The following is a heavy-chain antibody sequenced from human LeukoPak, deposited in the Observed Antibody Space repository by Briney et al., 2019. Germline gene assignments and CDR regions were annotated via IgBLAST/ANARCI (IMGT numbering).Heavy chain of an antibody. CDR2: IYHSGST. Sequence: PSETLSLTCAVSGGSISSSNWWSWVRHPPGKGLEWIGEIYHSGSTNYNPSLKSRVTISVDKSKNQFSLKLSSVTAADTAVYYCARVGYYGSGSNSPNCDYWRQGTLVTVSS. CDR3: ARVGYYGSGSNSPNCDY. V-gene: IGHV4-4*02. J-gene: IGHJ4*02. CDR1: GGSISSSNW. D-gene: IGHD3-10*01.